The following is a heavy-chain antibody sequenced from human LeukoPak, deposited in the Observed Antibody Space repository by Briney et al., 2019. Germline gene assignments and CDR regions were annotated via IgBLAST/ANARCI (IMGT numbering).Heavy chain of an antibody. CDR3: VTDGDKWNDFEY. J-gene: IGHJ4*02. CDR2: IDKDGNEI. CDR1: GLSISNFW. V-gene: IGHV3-7*01. Sequence: GGSLRLSCAASGLSISNFWMHWVRQAPGKGLEWVAIIDKDGNEIKYVDSVKGRFTLSRDNAKNSVYLQMNNLRTEDTALYYCVTDGDKWNDFEYWGQGTLATVSS. D-gene: IGHD1-1*01.